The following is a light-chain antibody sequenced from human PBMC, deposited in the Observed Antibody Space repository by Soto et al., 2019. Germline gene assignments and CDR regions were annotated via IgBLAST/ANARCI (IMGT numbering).Light chain of an antibody. CDR1: SSDVGSYNL. J-gene: IGLJ3*02. CDR2: EGS. V-gene: IGLV2-23*01. CDR3: CSYAGSSTWV. Sequence: QSALTQPASVSGSPGRSITISCTGTSSDVGSYNLVSWYQQHPGKAPKLMIYEGSKRPSGVSNRFSGSKSGNTASLTISGLQAEDEADYYCCSYAGSSTWVFGGGTKLTVL.